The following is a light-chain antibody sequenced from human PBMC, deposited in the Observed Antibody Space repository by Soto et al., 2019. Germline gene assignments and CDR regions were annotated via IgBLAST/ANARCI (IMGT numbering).Light chain of an antibody. J-gene: IGKJ5*01. V-gene: IGKV3-20*01. CDR2: GAS. CDR3: QQYGSSRT. CDR1: QSVSSSY. Sequence: EIVLTQSPGTLSLSPGERATLSCRASQSVSSSYLAWYQQKPDQAPRLLIYGASSRATGIQDRFSGSGSGTDFTLTISRLEPEDFAVYYCQQYGSSRTFGQGTRLEIK.